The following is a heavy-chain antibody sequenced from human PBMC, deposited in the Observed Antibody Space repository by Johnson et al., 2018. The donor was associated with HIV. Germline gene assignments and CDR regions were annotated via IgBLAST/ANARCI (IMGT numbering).Heavy chain of an antibody. CDR2: IYSGGST. Sequence: VQLVESGGGLVQPGGSLRLSCAASGFTVSSNYMSWVRQAPGKGLEWVSVIYSGGSTDYAAPVKGRFTISRDESRNTLYLQMNSLKTEDTGVYYCTTGTLFFQGSGYTTTYDAFDIWGQGTMVIVSS. D-gene: IGHD3-3*01. V-gene: IGHV3-66*01. CDR1: GFTVSSNY. J-gene: IGHJ3*02. CDR3: TTGTLFFQGSGYTTTYDAFDI.